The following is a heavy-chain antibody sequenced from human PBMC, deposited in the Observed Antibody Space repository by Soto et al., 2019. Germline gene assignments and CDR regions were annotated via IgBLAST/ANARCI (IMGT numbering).Heavy chain of an antibody. J-gene: IGHJ6*02. CDR2: IVPIVDTS. Sequence: SVKVSCKTSGGTFSSYAISWVRQAPGQGLEWMGGIVPIVDTSTYAQKFQGRVTITADESTSTAYMELSSLRSDDTAIYYCAASPSFWQNYYYGAMDVWGQGTTVTVSS. V-gene: IGHV1-69*13. CDR3: AASPSFWQNYYYGAMDV. CDR1: GGTFSSYA.